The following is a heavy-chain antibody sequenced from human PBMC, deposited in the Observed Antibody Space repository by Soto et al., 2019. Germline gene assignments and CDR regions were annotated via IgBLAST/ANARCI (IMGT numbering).Heavy chain of an antibody. CDR2: IYPGDSDT. Sequence: GESLKISCKGSGDSFTSYWIGWVRQMPGKGLEWMGIIYPGDSDTRYSPSFQGQVTISADKSISTAYLQWSSLKASDTAMYYCARTSAAGKYYYGMDVWGQGTTVTVSS. J-gene: IGHJ6*02. CDR3: ARTSAAGKYYYGMDV. V-gene: IGHV5-51*01. CDR1: GDSFTSYW. D-gene: IGHD6-13*01.